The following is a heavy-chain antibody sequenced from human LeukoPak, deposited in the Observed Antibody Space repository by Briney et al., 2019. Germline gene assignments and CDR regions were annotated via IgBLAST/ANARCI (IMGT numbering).Heavy chain of an antibody. J-gene: IGHJ6*02. CDR2: ISGGGVTT. D-gene: IGHD3-16*01. Sequence: PGGSLRLSRVGSGFTPIAYALTWARQAPGKGLEWVSGISGGGVTTYYADSVKGRFTISRDNSKNTLYLQMNSLRADDTAIYYCARNQQLGGHSYYYYGMDVWGQGTTVTVSS. CDR1: GFTPIAYA. V-gene: IGHV3-23*01. CDR3: ARNQQLGGHSYYYYGMDV.